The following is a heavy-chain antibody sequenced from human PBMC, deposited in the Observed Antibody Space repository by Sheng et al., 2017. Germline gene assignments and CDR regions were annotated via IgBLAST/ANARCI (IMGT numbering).Heavy chain of an antibody. J-gene: IGHJ3*02. D-gene: IGHD2-2*01. CDR2: IYHSGST. V-gene: IGHV4-38-2*02. Sequence: QVQLQESGPGLVKPSETLSLTSTVSGYSISSGYYWGWIRQPPGKGLEWIGSIYHSGSTYYNPSLKSRVTISVDTSKNQFSLKLSSVTAADTAVYYCATTRKYCSSTSCYDDAFDIWGQGTMVTVSS. CDR1: GYSISSGYY. CDR3: ATTRKYCSSTSCYDDAFDI.